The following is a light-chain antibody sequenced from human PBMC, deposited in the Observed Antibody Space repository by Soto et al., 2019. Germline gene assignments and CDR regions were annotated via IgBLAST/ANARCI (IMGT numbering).Light chain of an antibody. CDR2: AAS. CDR3: QQYNNWPQT. J-gene: IGKJ1*01. CDR1: QSVSSSH. V-gene: IGKV3-20*01. Sequence: EIVLTQSPGTLSLSPGERATLSCRASQSVSSSHLAWYQHKPGQAPRLLIYAASSRATGSPDRFSGGGSGTDFTLTISSLQSEDFAVYYCQQYNNWPQTFGQGTKVDIK.